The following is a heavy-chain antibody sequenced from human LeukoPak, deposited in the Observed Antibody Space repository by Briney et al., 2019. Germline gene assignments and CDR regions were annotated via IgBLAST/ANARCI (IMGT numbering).Heavy chain of an antibody. CDR1: GGSFSGYY. V-gene: IGHV4-34*01. J-gene: IGHJ4*02. CDR2: INHSGST. Sequence: SKTLSLTCAVYGGSFSGYYWSWIRQPPGKGLEWIGEINHSGSTNYNPSLKSRVTISVDTSKNQFSLKLSSVTAADTAVYYCARAPWGRYYDILSISYFAYWGQGTLVTVSS. D-gene: IGHD3-9*01. CDR3: ARAPWGRYYDILSISYFAY.